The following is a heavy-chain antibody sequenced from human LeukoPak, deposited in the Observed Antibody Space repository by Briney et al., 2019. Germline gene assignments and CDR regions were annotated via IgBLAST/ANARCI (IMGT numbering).Heavy chain of an antibody. J-gene: IGHJ4*02. D-gene: IGHD2-21*01. CDR2: IYPGDSDT. Sequence: GESLKISCNGAGYSFTSYWIGWVRQMPGKGLEWMGIIYPGDSDTRYSPSFQGQVTISADKSISTAYLQWSSLKASDTAMYYCARYLIVDGIDYWGQGTLVTVSS. CDR3: ARYLIVDGIDY. V-gene: IGHV5-51*01. CDR1: GYSFTSYW.